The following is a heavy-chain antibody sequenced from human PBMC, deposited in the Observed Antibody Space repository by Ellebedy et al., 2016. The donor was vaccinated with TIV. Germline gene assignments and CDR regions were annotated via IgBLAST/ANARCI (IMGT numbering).Heavy chain of an antibody. D-gene: IGHD2/OR15-2a*01. V-gene: IGHV3-53*01. CDR1: GFTISSNY. Sequence: GESLKISCAVSGFTISSNYMNWVRQAPGRGLEWVSSVTFPTGTTYYADSVKGRFTVSRDNSKNTTYLEMNSLRADDTAIYYCAKDSREFRSWGQGTLVTVSS. CDR2: TFPTGTT. J-gene: IGHJ5*02. CDR3: AKDSREFRS.